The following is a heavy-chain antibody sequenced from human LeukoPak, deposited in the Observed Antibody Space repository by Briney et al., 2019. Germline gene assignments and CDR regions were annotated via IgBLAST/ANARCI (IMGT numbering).Heavy chain of an antibody. CDR1: GFTFSSYW. Sequence: GGSLRLSCAASGFTFSSYWMSWVREAPGKGLEWVANIKQGGSEKYYVDSVKGRFTISRDNAKISLYLQMNSLRAEDTAVYYCARVQRDYDSSGYYRRYYYYMDVWGKGTTVTVSS. V-gene: IGHV3-7*01. J-gene: IGHJ6*03. D-gene: IGHD3-22*01. CDR3: ARVQRDYDSSGYYRRYYYYMDV. CDR2: IKQGGSEK.